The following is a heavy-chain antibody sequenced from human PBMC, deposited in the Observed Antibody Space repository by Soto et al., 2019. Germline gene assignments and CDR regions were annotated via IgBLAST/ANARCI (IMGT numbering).Heavy chain of an antibody. CDR2: IIPIFGTA. D-gene: IGHD5-18*01. CDR1: GDSFTSYA. J-gene: IGHJ6*02. Sequence: GASVKVSCKASGDSFTSYAISWVRQAPGQGLEWMGGIIPIFGTANYAQKFQGRVTITADESTSTAYMELSSLRSEDTAVYYCARESVDTAMVSNSVYYYYGMDVWGQGTTVTVSS. CDR3: ARESVDTAMVSNSVYYYYGMDV. V-gene: IGHV1-69*13.